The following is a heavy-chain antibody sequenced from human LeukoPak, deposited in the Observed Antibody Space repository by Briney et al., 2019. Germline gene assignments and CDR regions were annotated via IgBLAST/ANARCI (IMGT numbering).Heavy chain of an antibody. CDR3: AKDVQSWPTYFDY. D-gene: IGHD1-1*01. Sequence: PGGSLRLSCAASGFTFSSYGMHWVRQAPGKGLEWVAVIWYDGSNKYYADSVKGRFTISRDNSNNTLYLQMNSLRAEDTAVYYCAKDVQSWPTYFDYWGQGTLVTVSS. V-gene: IGHV3-33*06. CDR2: IWYDGSNK. J-gene: IGHJ4*02. CDR1: GFTFSSYG.